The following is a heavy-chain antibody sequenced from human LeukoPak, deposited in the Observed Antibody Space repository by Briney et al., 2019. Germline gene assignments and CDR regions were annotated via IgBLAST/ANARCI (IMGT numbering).Heavy chain of an antibody. V-gene: IGHV3-64*01. J-gene: IGHJ4*02. CDR3: AREGIAFDY. D-gene: IGHD6-13*01. CDR1: GFTFSNYD. Sequence: GGSLRLSCAASGFTFSNYDMHWVRQAPGKGLEYVSGISNNGGSTYYTNSVKGRFTISRDNSKNTMYLQMGSLRAEDMAVYYCAREGIAFDYWGQGTLVTVSS. CDR2: ISNNGGST.